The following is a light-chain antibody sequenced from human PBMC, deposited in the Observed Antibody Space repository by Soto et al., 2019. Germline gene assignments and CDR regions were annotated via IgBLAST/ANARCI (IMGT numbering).Light chain of an antibody. CDR2: DVS. J-gene: IGLJ1*01. CDR1: SSDVGGYNH. CDR3: SSFTSSTTYV. Sequence: SVLTQPASVSGSPGQSITISCTGTSSDVGGYNHVSWYQQHPGKAPKLMIYDVSNRPSGVSNRFSSSKSGNTASLTISGLQAEDEADYYCSSFTSSTTYVFGNGTKVTVL. V-gene: IGLV2-14*01.